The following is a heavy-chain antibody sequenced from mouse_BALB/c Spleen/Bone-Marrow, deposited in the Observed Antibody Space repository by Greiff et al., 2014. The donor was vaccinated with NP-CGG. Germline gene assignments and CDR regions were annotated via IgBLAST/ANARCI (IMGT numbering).Heavy chain of an antibody. D-gene: IGHD2-1*01. V-gene: IGHV5-9-4*01. Sequence: EVQGVESGGGLVKPGGSLKLSCAASGFTFSSYAMSWVRQSPEKRLEWVAEISSGGSYTYYPDTVTGRFTISRDNAKNALYLEMSSLRSEDTAMYYCAREEGNFLAYWGQETLVTVSA. J-gene: IGHJ3*01. CDR1: GFTFSSYA. CDR3: AREEGNFLAY. CDR2: ISSGGSYT.